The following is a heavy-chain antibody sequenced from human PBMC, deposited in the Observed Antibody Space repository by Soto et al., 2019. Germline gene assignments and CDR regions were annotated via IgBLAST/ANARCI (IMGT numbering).Heavy chain of an antibody. J-gene: IGHJ4*02. CDR1: GFTLRSYW. CDR2: INSDGSST. D-gene: IGHD6-6*01. CDR3: ASGGSSLNFDS. Sequence: GGSMRLSCAASGFTLRSYWMQWVRQAPGKGLVWVSWINSDGSSTSYADSVKGRFTISRDNAKNTLYLQMNSLRAEDTAVYYCASGGSSLNFDSWRQGTLVTVSS. V-gene: IGHV3-74*01.